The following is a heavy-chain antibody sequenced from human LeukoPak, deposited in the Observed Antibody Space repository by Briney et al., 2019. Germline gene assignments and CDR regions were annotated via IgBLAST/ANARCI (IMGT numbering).Heavy chain of an antibody. D-gene: IGHD6-13*01. CDR2: ISAYNGNT. V-gene: IGHV1-18*01. J-gene: IGHJ4*02. CDR3: ARGSGIAAAGTLLLDY. CDR1: GYTFTSYS. Sequence: ASVKVSCKASGYTFTSYSISWVRQPPGQGLEWMGWISAYNGNTNYAQKLQGRVTMTTDTSTSTAYMELRSLRSDDTAVYYCARGSGIAAAGTLLLDYWGQGTLVTVSS.